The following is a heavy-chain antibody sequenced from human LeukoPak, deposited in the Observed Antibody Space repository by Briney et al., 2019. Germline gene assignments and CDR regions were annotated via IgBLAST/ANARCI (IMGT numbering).Heavy chain of an antibody. D-gene: IGHD3/OR15-3a*01. CDR2: INHSGST. Sequence: SETLSLTCAVYGGSFSGYYWTWIRQPPGKGLEWIGEINHSGSTNYNPSLKSRVTISVDTSKNQFSLKLSSVTAADTAVYYCARGGGKGLVVWGQRTLVTVSS. V-gene: IGHV4-34*01. CDR3: ARGGGKGLVV. J-gene: IGHJ4*02. CDR1: GGSFSGYY.